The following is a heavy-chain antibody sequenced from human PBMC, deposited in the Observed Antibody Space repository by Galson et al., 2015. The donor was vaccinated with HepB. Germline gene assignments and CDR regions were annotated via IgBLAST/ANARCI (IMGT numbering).Heavy chain of an antibody. CDR3: ARNLSDYDSHFDY. V-gene: IGHV1-18*04. D-gene: IGHD5-12*01. CDR1: GYTFTDYG. Sequence: SVKVSCKASGYTFTDYGIRWVRQAPGQGLEWMGWISGYRDNTNYAQNFQGRVTMTTDPSTRTAYMELRSLRSADTAVYFCARNLSDYDSHFDYCGHGTLVTVSS. CDR2: ISGYRDNT. J-gene: IGHJ4*01.